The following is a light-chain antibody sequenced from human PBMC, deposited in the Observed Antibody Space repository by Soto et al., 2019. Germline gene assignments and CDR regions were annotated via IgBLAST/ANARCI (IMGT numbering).Light chain of an antibody. Sequence: EIVLTQSPDTLSLSPGERATISCRASQSIGNNYLAWYQQKPGQAPRLLIYDASSRATGIPDRFTGSGSGADFALTISRLEPEDFAVYSCQQCAYSPRTFGQGTKVEVK. CDR1: QSIGNNY. V-gene: IGKV3-20*01. CDR2: DAS. CDR3: QQCAYSPRT. J-gene: IGKJ1*01.